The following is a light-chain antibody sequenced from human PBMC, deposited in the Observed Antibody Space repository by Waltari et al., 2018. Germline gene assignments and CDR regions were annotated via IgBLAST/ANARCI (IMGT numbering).Light chain of an antibody. J-gene: IGLJ2*01. Sequence: QSALTQPRSVSGSPGQSVTISCTGTSSDVGGYKYVSWYQQHPGKAPKLMMYDVSERPSGVPDRYSGAKSGNTGSLTISGLQAEDEADYYCCSYAGSYTLVFGGGTKLTVL. CDR3: CSYAGSYTLV. V-gene: IGLV2-11*01. CDR2: DVS. CDR1: SSDVGGYKY.